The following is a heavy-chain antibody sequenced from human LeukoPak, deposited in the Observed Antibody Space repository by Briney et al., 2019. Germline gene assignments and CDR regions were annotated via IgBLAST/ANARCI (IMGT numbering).Heavy chain of an antibody. CDR3: ARETAAGTFGY. D-gene: IGHD6-13*01. CDR1: RGTFSSYA. Sequence: SVKVSFKASRGTFSSYAISWVRQAPGQGLEWMGGIIPIFGTANYAQKFQGRVTITADESTSTAYMELSSLRSEDTAVYYCARETAAGTFGYWGQGTLVTVSS. V-gene: IGHV1-69*01. J-gene: IGHJ4*02. CDR2: IIPIFGTA.